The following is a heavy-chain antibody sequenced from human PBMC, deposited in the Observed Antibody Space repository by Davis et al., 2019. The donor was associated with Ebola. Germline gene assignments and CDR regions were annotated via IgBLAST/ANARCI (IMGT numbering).Heavy chain of an antibody. CDR2: TYLRSKWYN. CDR1: GDSVSNYSSA. V-gene: IGHV6-1*01. Sequence: SQTLSLTCAISGDSVSNYSSAWSWIRQSPSRGLEWLGRTYLRSKWYNDYPDSVKGRIIIKADTSKNQVSLQVNSVTPDDTALYYCARDVAATDFNFDCWGQGTLVTVS. D-gene: IGHD1-1*01. CDR3: ARDVAATDFNFDC. J-gene: IGHJ4*02.